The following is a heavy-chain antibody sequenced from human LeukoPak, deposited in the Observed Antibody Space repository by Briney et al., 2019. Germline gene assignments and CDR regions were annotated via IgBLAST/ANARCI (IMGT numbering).Heavy chain of an antibody. CDR3: ARYYYGSGSYYRLGFYDY. J-gene: IGHJ4*02. Sequence: SETLSLTCAVYGGSFSGYYWSWIRQPPGKGLEWIGEINHSGSTNYNPSLKSRVTISVDTSKNQFSLKLSSVTAADTAVYYCARYYYGSGSYYRLGFYDYWGQGTPVTVSS. V-gene: IGHV4-34*01. D-gene: IGHD3-10*01. CDR2: INHSGST. CDR1: GGSFSGYY.